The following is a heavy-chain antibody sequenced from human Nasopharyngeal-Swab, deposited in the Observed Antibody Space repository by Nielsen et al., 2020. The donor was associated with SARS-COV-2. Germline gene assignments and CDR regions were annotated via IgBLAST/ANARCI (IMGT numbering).Heavy chain of an antibody. J-gene: IGHJ6*02. CDR2: ISSSGSTI. D-gene: IGHD2-21*01. V-gene: IGHV3-48*04. CDR1: GFTFSDYS. CDR3: AKAPYLRGLDV. Sequence: LSLTCAASGFTFSDYSMNWVRQAPGKGLEWVSYISSSGSTIYYADSVKGRFTISRDNARSSLYLQTNSLRVEDTAVYYCAKAPYLRGLDVWGQGTTVTVSS.